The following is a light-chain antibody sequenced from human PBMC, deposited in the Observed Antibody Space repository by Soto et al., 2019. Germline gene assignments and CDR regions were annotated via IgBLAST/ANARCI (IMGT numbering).Light chain of an antibody. J-gene: IGKJ5*01. V-gene: IGKV1-5*01. CDR3: QQLNSYPLT. Sequence: DIQMTQSPSTLSASVGDRVTITCRASQSISSWLAWYQQKPGKAPKLLIYDASSMESGVPSRFSGSGSGTEFTLTISSLQPEDFATYYCQQLNSYPLTFGPGTRLEIK. CDR2: DAS. CDR1: QSISSW.